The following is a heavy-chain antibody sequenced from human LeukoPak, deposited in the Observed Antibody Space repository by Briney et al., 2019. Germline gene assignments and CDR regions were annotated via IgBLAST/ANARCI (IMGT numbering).Heavy chain of an antibody. Sequence: GGSLRLSCTASGFTFSTYWMSWVRQAPGKGLEWVANTREDGSEKYYVDSVKGRFTISRDNAKNSLYLQMNSLRAEDTAVYYCARDIPDYYGSGTYFDYWGQGTLVTVSS. J-gene: IGHJ4*02. CDR2: TREDGSEK. CDR3: ARDIPDYYGSGTYFDY. V-gene: IGHV3-7*01. CDR1: GFTFSTYW. D-gene: IGHD3-10*01.